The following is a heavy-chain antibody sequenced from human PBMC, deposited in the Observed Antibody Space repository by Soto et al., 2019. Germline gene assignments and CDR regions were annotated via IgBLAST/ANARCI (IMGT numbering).Heavy chain of an antibody. D-gene: IGHD2-2*01. V-gene: IGHV3-23*01. CDR1: GFTFSSYA. Sequence: PGGSLRLSCAASGFTFSSYAMSWVRQAPGKGLEWVSAISGSGGSTYYADSVKGRFTISRDNSKNTLYLQMNSLRAEDTAVYYCAKGTSIVVVPAAFDPWGRGTLVTVSS. CDR3: AKGTSIVVVPAAFDP. J-gene: IGHJ5*02. CDR2: ISGSGGST.